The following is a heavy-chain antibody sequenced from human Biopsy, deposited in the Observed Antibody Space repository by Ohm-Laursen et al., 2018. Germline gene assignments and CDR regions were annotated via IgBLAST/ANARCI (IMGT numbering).Heavy chain of an antibody. Sequence: TLSLTCAVSGGSIGSSTTYYWAWLRQPPGKGLEWIGSIYNTETTFYNPSLKSRVTISVDTSRNQFSLKLSSVTAADTAVYYCARVRVWADSEGAFDPWGQGTMVTVSS. CDR1: GGSIGSSTTYY. V-gene: IGHV4-39*07. D-gene: IGHD1-26*01. CDR3: ARVRVWADSEGAFDP. CDR2: IYNTETT. J-gene: IGHJ3*01.